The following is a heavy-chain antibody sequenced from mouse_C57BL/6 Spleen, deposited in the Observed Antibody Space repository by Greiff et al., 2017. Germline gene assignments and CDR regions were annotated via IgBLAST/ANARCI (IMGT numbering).Heavy chain of an antibody. CDR1: GFTFSDYY. CDR2: ISNGGGST. V-gene: IGHV5-12*01. CDR3: ARQRGFAY. Sequence: EVKLVESGGGLVQPGGSLKLSCAASGFTFSDYYMYWVRQTPEKRLEWVAYISNGGGSTYYPGTVKGRFTISRDNAKNTLYLQMSRLKSEDTALYYCARQRGFAYWGQGTLVTVSA. J-gene: IGHJ3*01.